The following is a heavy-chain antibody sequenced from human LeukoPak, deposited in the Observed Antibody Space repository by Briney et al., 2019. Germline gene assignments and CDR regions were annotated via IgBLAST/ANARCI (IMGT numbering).Heavy chain of an antibody. CDR2: VYYSGST. CDR1: GGSISYYY. V-gene: IGHV4-59*08. Sequence: SETLSLTCTVSGGSISYYYWSWIWQPPGKGLEWIGYVYYSGSTSYNPSLKGRVTISLDTSKHQFSLKLNSVTAADTAVYYCARHAYCGGDCFGGAFEIWGQGTMVTVSS. J-gene: IGHJ3*02. D-gene: IGHD2-21*02. CDR3: ARHAYCGGDCFGGAFEI.